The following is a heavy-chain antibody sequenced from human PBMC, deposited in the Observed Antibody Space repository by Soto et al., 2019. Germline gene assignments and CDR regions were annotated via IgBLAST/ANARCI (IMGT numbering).Heavy chain of an antibody. V-gene: IGHV1-18*01. CDR1: GYTFTSYG. Sequence: GASVKVSCKASGYTFTSYGISWVRQAPGQGLEWMGWISAYNGNTNYAQRLQGRVTMTTDTSTSTAYMELRSLRSDDTAVYYCARDSNGDWNDPVDYWGQGTLVTVSS. D-gene: IGHD1-1*01. CDR3: ARDSNGDWNDPVDY. CDR2: ISAYNGNT. J-gene: IGHJ4*02.